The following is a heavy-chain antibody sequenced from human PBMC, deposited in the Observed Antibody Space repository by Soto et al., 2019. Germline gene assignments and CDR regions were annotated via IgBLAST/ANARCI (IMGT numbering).Heavy chain of an antibody. CDR1: GGSISSYY. CDR3: ARGTDSSSWFDAFDI. CDR2: IYYSGST. D-gene: IGHD6-13*01. J-gene: IGHJ3*02. Sequence: SETLSLTCTVSGGSISSYYWSWIRQPPGKGLEWIGYIYYSGSTNYNPSLKSRVTISVDTSKNQFSLKLSSVTAADTAVYYCARGTDSSSWFDAFDIWGQGTMVT. V-gene: IGHV4-59*01.